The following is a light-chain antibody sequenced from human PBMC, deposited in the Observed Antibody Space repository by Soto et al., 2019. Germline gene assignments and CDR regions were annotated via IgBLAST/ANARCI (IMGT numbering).Light chain of an antibody. CDR3: QQYTNWPPWT. Sequence: EIVMTQSPATLSVSPGGRATLSCRASQSVSSNLAWYQQKPGQAPRLLIYGSSTRATGIPARFSGSGSGTEFTLTISSLQSEDFAVYFCQQYTNWPPWTFGKGTKVDIK. CDR2: GSS. J-gene: IGKJ1*01. V-gene: IGKV3-15*01. CDR1: QSVSSN.